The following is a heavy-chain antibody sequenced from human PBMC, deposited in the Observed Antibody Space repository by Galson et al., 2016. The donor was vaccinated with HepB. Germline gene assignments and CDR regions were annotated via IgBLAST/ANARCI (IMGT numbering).Heavy chain of an antibody. Sequence: SLRLSCAASGFTVSSNYMSWVRQAPGKGLEWVSVIYSGGGTYYADSVKGRFTISRDNSKNTLYLQMNSLRAEDTAVYYCARASYYYDSSDYRASYYFDYWGQGTLVTVSS. V-gene: IGHV3-53*01. CDR2: IYSGGGT. CDR3: ARASYYYDSSDYRASYYFDY. D-gene: IGHD3-22*01. J-gene: IGHJ4*02. CDR1: GFTVSSNY.